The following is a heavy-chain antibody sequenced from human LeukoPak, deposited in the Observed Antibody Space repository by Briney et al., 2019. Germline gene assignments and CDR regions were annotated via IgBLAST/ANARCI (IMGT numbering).Heavy chain of an antibody. V-gene: IGHV1-69*10. D-gene: IGHD2-21*01. CDR3: ALTRYTNMWSDTSYFYMDV. CDR2: SIPMIGIG. J-gene: IGHJ6*03. CDR1: GGTFSKAA. Sequence: SVKVSCKASGGTFSKAAITWVRQAPGQGLEWMGRSIPMIGIGSCAQHFQGRITVSADKSTNTAYMELTSLRSEDTAVYYCALTRYTNMWSDTSYFYMDVWGKGTSVIVSS.